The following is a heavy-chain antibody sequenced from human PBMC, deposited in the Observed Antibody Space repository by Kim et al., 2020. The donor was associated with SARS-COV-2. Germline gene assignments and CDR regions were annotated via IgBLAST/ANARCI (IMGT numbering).Heavy chain of an antibody. CDR3: ASPFISSWPYYGMDV. D-gene: IGHD6-13*01. Sequence: ASVKVSCKASGYTFTSYAMHWVRQAPGQRLGWMGWINAGNGNTKYSQKFQGRVTITRDTSASTAYMELSSLRSEDTAVYYCASPFISSWPYYGMDVWGQGTTVTVSS. J-gene: IGHJ6*02. CDR1: GYTFTSYA. V-gene: IGHV1-3*01. CDR2: INAGNGNT.